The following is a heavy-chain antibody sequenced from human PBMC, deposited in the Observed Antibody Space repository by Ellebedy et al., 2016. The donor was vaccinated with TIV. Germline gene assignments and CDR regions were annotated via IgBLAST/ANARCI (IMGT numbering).Heavy chain of an antibody. CDR1: GYSFTSYW. J-gene: IGHJ4*02. V-gene: IGHV5-51*01. CDR3: ASSPYYDSSGYYND. CDR2: IYPGDSDT. Sequence: GESLKISXKASGYSFTSYWIGWVRQMPGKGLEWMGIIYPGDSDTRYSPSFQGQVTISADKSISTAYLQWSSLKASDTAMYYCASSPYYDSSGYYNDWGQGTLVTVSS. D-gene: IGHD3-22*01.